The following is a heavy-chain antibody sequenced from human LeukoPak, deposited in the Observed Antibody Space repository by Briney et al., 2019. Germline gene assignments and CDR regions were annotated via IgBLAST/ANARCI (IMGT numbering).Heavy chain of an antibody. Sequence: SETLSLTCSVSGVSISTSRNYWVWIRQPPGKGLEWIGNLFYGGSTHYNPSLKSRVTISVDRSKNQFSLKLSSVTAADTAVYYCARLYSGSPFDYWGQGTLVTVSS. CDR3: ARLYSGSPFDY. V-gene: IGHV4-39*07. D-gene: IGHD1-26*01. CDR1: GVSISTSRNY. J-gene: IGHJ4*02. CDR2: LFYGGST.